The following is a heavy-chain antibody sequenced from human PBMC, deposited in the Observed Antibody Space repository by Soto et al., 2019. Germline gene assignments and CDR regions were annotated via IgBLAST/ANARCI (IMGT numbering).Heavy chain of an antibody. CDR3: ARAIEMATIGWFDP. V-gene: IGHV5-51*01. D-gene: IGHD5-12*01. Sequence: PGESLKISCKASGYSFTSYWIGWVRQMPGKGLEWMGIIYPGDSDTRYRPSLLGQVTISADKSISTAYLQWGSLKASDTAIYYCARAIEMATIGWFDPWGQGTLVTVSS. CDR2: IYPGDSDT. CDR1: GYSFTSYW. J-gene: IGHJ5*02.